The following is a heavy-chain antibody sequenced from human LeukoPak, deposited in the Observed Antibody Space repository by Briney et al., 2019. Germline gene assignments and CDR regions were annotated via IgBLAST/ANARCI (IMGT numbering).Heavy chain of an antibody. J-gene: IGHJ4*02. V-gene: IGHV3-23*01. Sequence: GGSLRLSCAASGSTFSSYAMRWVRQAPGKGLEWVSAISGSGGSTYYADSVKGRFTISRDNSKNTLYLQMNSLRAEDTAVYYCAKEWWYSSGWYDGGRDYWGQGTLVTVSS. CDR2: ISGSGGST. D-gene: IGHD6-19*01. CDR1: GSTFSSYA. CDR3: AKEWWYSSGWYDGGRDY.